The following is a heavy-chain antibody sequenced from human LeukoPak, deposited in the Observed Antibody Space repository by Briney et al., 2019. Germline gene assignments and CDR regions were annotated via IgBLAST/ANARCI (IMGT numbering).Heavy chain of an antibody. CDR2: IYHSGST. J-gene: IGHJ4*02. D-gene: IGHD5-18*01. CDR1: GGSISSGGYS. Sequence: SETLSLTCAVSGGSISSGGYSWSWIRQPPGKGLEWIGYIYHSGSTYYNPSLKSRVTISVDTSKNQFSLKLSSVTAADTAVYYCARDRIQLWSSYFDYWGQGTLVTVSS. CDR3: ARDRIQLWSSYFDY. V-gene: IGHV4-30-2*05.